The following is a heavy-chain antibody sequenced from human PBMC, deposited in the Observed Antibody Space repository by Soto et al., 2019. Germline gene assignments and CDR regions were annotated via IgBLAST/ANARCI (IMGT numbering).Heavy chain of an antibody. CDR3: ARSPYGGNADFDY. V-gene: IGHV4-59*01. D-gene: IGHD4-17*01. J-gene: IGHJ4*02. CDR1: GGSISSYY. Sequence: KTSETLSLTCTVSGGSISSYYWSWIRQPPGKGLEGIGYIYYSGSTNYNPSLKSRVTISVDTSKNQFSLKLSSVTAADTAVYYCARSPYGGNADFDYWGRGTLVTVSS. CDR2: IYYSGST.